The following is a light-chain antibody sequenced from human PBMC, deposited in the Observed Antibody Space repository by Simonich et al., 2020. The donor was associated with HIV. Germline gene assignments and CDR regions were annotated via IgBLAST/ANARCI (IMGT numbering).Light chain of an antibody. J-gene: IGLJ2*01. Sequence: QSVLTQPPSVSGTPGQRVIISCTGSSSNIGAGYDVHWYQHLPGTAPKLLIYGNSNRPSGGPDRFSGSKSGPSASLAITGLQAEDEADYYCQSYDSRLSVVFGGGTKLTV. CDR2: GNS. CDR3: QSYDSRLSVV. V-gene: IGLV1-40*01. CDR1: SSNIGAGYD.